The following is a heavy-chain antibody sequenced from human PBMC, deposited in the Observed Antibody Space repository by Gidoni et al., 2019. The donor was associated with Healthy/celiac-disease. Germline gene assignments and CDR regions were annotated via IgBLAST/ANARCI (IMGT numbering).Heavy chain of an antibody. CDR2: ISWDGGST. CDR1: GFTFADYT. CDR3: AKDMTRGGSCYSGEPFDY. J-gene: IGHJ4*02. V-gene: IGHV3-43*01. Sequence: EVQLVASGVVVVQPGGSLRLSCAASGFTFADYTMHGVRQAPGKGLEWVSLISWDGGSTYYADSVKGRFTISRDNSKNSLYLQMNSLRTEDTALYYCAKDMTRGGSCYSGEPFDYWGQGTLVTVSS. D-gene: IGHD2-15*01.